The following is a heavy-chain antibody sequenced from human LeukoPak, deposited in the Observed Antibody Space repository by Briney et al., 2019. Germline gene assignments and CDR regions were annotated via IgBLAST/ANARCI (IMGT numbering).Heavy chain of an antibody. D-gene: IGHD3-16*02. CDR3: ARDYVHYDYVWGSYRLNY. CDR1: GYTFTGYY. CDR2: INPNSGGT. V-gene: IGHV1-2*02. Sequence: ASVKVSCKASGYTFTGYYMHWVRQAPGQGLEWMRWINPNSGGTNYAQKFQGRVTMTRDTSISTAYMELSRLRSDDTAVYYCARDYVHYDYVWGSYRLNYCGQGTLVTVSS. J-gene: IGHJ4*02.